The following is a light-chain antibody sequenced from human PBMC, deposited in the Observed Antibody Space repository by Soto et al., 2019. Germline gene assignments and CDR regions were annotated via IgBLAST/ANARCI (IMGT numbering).Light chain of an antibody. Sequence: QPVLTQPPSASGTPAQRVTISCSGSTSNIGRNYVYWYQQLPGTAPKLLIYNNHQRPSGVPDRFSGSKSGTSASLAISGLQSEDEADYYCATWDDSLSGWVFGGGTKLTVL. V-gene: IGLV1-47*02. CDR3: ATWDDSLSGWV. CDR2: NNH. J-gene: IGLJ3*02. CDR1: TSNIGRNY.